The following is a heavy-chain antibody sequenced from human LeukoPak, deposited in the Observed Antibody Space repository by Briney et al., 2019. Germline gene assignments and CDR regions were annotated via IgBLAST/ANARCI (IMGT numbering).Heavy chain of an antibody. CDR1: GGSISSGGYY. J-gene: IGHJ4*02. CDR2: IYYSGST. V-gene: IGHV4-31*03. Sequence: SETLSLTCTVSGGSISSGGYYWSWIRQHPGKGLEWIGYIYYSGSTYYNPSLKSRVTISVDTSKNQFTLKLSSVTAADTAVYYCARDNQTSGWGPHYFNYWGQGILVTVSS. D-gene: IGHD6-19*01. CDR3: ARDNQTSGWGPHYFNY.